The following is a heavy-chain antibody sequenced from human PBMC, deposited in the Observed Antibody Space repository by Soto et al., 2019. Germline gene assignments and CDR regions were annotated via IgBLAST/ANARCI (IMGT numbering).Heavy chain of an antibody. CDR2: IYFTGST. J-gene: IGHJ1*01. CDR1: GGSVSSSNYY. D-gene: IGHD3-9*01. V-gene: IGHV4-39*01. CDR3: ERSQSRYGTSPSFAS. Sequence: SETLSLTCTVSGGSVSSSNYYWGWIRQPPGKGLEWIGKIYFTGSTYYNPSLKSRVTISVDTSNNQFSLKLSSVTVSDTAVYYCERSQSRYGTSPSFASWGRGTLVTVS.